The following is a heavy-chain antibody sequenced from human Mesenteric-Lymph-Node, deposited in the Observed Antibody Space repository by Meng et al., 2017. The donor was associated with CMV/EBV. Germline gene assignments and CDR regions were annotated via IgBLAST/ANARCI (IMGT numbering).Heavy chain of an antibody. CDR3: ARGSSYDILTGYFDY. Sequence: QVQFHQWGPGLLKPSEALSVTCAVYGGSFSGYYWNWIRQSPEKVLEWIGEINHSGSTTYNPSFTSRIIISVDTSTNQISLNMSSVTAADTAVYYCARGSSYDILTGYFDYWGQGALVTVSS. V-gene: IGHV4-34*01. J-gene: IGHJ4*02. D-gene: IGHD3-9*01. CDR1: GGSFSGYY. CDR2: INHSGST.